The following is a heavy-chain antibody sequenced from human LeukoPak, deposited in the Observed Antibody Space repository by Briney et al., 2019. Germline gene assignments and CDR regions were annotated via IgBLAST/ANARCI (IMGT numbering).Heavy chain of an antibody. Sequence: PSETLSLTCAVYGGSFRGYYWDWIRQPPGKGLEWIGEINHSGSTNYNPSLKSRVTISVDTSKNQFSLKLSSVTAADTAVYYCARVYYYDSSGYYRGDAFDIWGQGTMVTVSS. D-gene: IGHD3-22*01. CDR3: ARVYYYDSSGYYRGDAFDI. V-gene: IGHV4-34*01. CDR2: INHSGST. CDR1: GGSFRGYY. J-gene: IGHJ3*02.